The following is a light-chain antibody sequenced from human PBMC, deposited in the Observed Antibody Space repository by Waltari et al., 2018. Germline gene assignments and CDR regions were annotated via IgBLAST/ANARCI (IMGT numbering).Light chain of an antibody. V-gene: IGLV3-1*01. Sequence: SYELTQPPSVSVSPGQTASISCSGDELGDKYACWYRQKPGQSPVLVLYQDTKRPSGIPERFSGSNSEITATLAIRGTQPVDEADYYCQAWDNFTVAFGGGTKLSVL. CDR1: ELGDKY. CDR3: QAWDNFTVA. J-gene: IGLJ2*01. CDR2: QDT.